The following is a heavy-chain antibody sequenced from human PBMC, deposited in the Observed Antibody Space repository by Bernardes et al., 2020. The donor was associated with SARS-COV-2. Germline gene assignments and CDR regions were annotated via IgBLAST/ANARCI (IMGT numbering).Heavy chain of an antibody. Sequence: SEPLSLTCAVYGGSFNGHSWNWIRQPPGKGLEWIGEVYHTGRADYNPSLKSRVTISVDTSKHQFSLRLSSVTAADTAVYYCATDSGRCTGETCPPDAFDVWGQGILVTVSS. J-gene: IGHJ3*01. CDR2: VYHTGRA. V-gene: IGHV4-34*01. D-gene: IGHD2-8*02. CDR3: ATDSGRCTGETCPPDAFDV. CDR1: GGSFNGHS.